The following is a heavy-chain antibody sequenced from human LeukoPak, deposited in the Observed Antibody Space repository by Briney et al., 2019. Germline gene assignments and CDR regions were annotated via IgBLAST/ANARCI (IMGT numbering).Heavy chain of an antibody. CDR1: GYTFTGYY. J-gene: IGHJ6*03. D-gene: IGHD6-6*01. CDR3: ARGGSSSSGASYYYYMDV. V-gene: IGHV1-2*02. Sequence: ASVKVSCKASGYTFTGYYMHWVRQAPGQGLEWMGWINPNSGGTNYAQKFRGRVTMTRDTSISTAYMELSRLRSDDTAVYYCARGGSSSSGASYYYYMDVWGKGTTVTVSS. CDR2: INPNSGGT.